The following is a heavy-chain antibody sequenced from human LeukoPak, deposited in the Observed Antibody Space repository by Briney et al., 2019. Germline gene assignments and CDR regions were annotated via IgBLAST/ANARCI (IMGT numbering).Heavy chain of an antibody. Sequence: GGSLRLSCAASGFTFSSYGMHWVRQAPGKGLEWVAVISYDGANKYYVDSVKGRFTISRDNAKNTLYLQMNSLRAEDTAVYYCARDRSSLGLWFGELRNWGQGTLVTVSS. J-gene: IGHJ4*02. CDR1: GFTFSSYG. CDR3: ARDRSSLGLWFGELRN. V-gene: IGHV3-30*03. CDR2: ISYDGANK. D-gene: IGHD3-10*01.